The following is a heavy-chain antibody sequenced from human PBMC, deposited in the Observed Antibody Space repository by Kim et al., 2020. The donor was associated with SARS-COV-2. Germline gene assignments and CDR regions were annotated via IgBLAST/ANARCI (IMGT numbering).Heavy chain of an antibody. D-gene: IGHD3-10*01. V-gene: IGHV3-30-3*01. J-gene: IGHJ6*01. CDR1: GFTFSSYA. CDR3: ARGLVVRGVIDYYYYGM. Sequence: GWSLRLSCAASGFTFSSYAMHWVRQAPGKGLEWVAVISYDGSNKYYADSVKGRFTISRDNSKNTLYLQMNSLRAEDTAVYYCARGLVVRGVIDYYYYGM. CDR2: ISYDGSNK.